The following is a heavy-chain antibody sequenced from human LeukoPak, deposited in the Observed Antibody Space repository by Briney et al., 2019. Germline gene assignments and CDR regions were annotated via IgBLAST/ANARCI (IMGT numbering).Heavy chain of an antibody. D-gene: IGHD2-2*02. CDR1: GGTFSSYA. CDR2: IIPIFGTA. Sequence: SVKVSCTASGGTFSSYAISWVRQAPGQGLEWMGGIIPIFGTANYAQKFQGRVTITADESTSTAYMELSSLRSEDTAVYYCANIVVPGAIGAFDIWGQGTMVTVSS. J-gene: IGHJ3*02. V-gene: IGHV1-69*13. CDR3: ANIVVPGAIGAFDI.